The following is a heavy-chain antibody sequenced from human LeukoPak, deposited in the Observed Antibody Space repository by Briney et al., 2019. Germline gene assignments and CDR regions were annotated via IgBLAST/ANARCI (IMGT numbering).Heavy chain of an antibody. V-gene: IGHV1-2*04. J-gene: IGHJ4*02. CDR3: ARANALYCSSTTCLFDY. CDR2: INHNSGGT. D-gene: IGHD2-2*01. CDR1: GYTFTGYY. Sequence: ASVKVSCKASGYTFTGYYMHWVRQAPGQGLEWMGWINHNSGGTYSAQKFQGWVTMTRDTSISAAYMELSRLTSDDTAVYYCARANALYCSSTTCLFDYWGQGTLVTVSS.